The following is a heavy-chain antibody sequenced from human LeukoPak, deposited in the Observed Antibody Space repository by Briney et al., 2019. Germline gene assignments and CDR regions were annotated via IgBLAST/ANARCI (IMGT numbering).Heavy chain of an antibody. D-gene: IGHD4-11*01. J-gene: IGHJ4*02. V-gene: IGHV3-74*01. CDR1: GFTFSSYW. CDR3: ARSSYSSGEANDY. Sequence: PGGSLRLSCAASGFTFSSYWMHWVRQAPGKGLVWVSRINSDGRSTSYAYCVKGRFTISRDNDKNTLYLQMNSLRAEDTAVYYCARSSYSSGEANDYWGQGTLVTVSS. CDR2: INSDGRST.